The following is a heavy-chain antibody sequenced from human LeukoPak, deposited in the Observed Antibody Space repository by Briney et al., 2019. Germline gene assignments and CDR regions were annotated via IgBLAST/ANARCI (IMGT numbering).Heavy chain of an antibody. CDR3: ARMVVRGVIIDFDY. CDR2: IYYSGST. D-gene: IGHD3-10*01. V-gene: IGHV4-59*08. J-gene: IGHJ4*02. CDR1: GGSISSYY. Sequence: SETLSLTCTVSGGSISSYYWSWIRQPPGKGLEWIGYIYYSGSTIYNPSLKSRVTISLDTSKNQFSLKLSSVTAADTAVYYCARMVVRGVIIDFDYWGQGTLVTVSS.